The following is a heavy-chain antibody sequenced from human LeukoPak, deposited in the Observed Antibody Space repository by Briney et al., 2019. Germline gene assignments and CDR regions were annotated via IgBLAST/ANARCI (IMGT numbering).Heavy chain of an antibody. J-gene: IGHJ6*03. CDR1: GFTFSSYS. Sequence: PGGSLRLSCAASGFTFSSYSMNWVRQAPGKGLEWVSSISSSSSYIYYADSVKGRFTISRDNAKKSLYLQMNSLRAEDTAVYHCARVRGVVVPAAMGVDYYYYMDVWGKGTTVTVSS. CDR2: ISSSSSYI. V-gene: IGHV3-21*01. D-gene: IGHD2-2*01. CDR3: ARVRGVVVPAAMGVDYYYYMDV.